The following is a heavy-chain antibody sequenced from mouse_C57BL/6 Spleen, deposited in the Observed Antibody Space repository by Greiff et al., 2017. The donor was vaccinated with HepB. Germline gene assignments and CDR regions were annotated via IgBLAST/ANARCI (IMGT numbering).Heavy chain of an antibody. CDR2: IRSKSNNYAT. CDR3: VRQGYAFAY. CDR1: GFSFNTYA. Sequence: EVKLVESGGGLVQPKGSLKLSCAASGFSFNTYAMNWVRQAPGKGLEWVARIRSKSNNYATYYADSVKDRFTISRDDSESMLYLQMNNLKTEDTAMYYCVRQGYAFAYWGQGTLVTVSA. J-gene: IGHJ3*01. D-gene: IGHD2-2*01. V-gene: IGHV10-1*01.